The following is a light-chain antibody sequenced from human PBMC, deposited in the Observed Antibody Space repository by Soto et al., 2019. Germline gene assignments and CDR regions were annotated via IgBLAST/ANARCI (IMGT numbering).Light chain of an antibody. J-gene: IGLJ2*01. V-gene: IGLV1-47*01. CDR1: SSNIGSHY. CDR3: AAWDDSLSGVV. CDR2: RNN. Sequence: QSVLTHPPSASGTPGQRVTISCSGSSSNIGSHYVYWYQQLPGTAPNLLIYRNNQRTSGVPDRFSGSNSGTSASLAISGLRSEDEADYYCAAWDDSLSGVVFGGGNKLTVL.